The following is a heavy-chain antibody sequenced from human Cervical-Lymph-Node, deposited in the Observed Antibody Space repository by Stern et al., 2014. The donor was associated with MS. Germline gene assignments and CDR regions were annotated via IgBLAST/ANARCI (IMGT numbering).Heavy chain of an antibody. CDR2: INPSSGHT. CDR3: ARDRGPHAFDI. D-gene: IGHD3-16*01. J-gene: IGHJ3*02. Sequence: VQLVESGAEVKKPGASVNVSWKTSGYNFTIYYIHWVRQAPGQWLEWMGIINPSSGHTSNAQKFQGRVTLIRDTSTSTVHMALNSLRSDDTAVYFCARDRGPHAFDIWGQGTMVTVSS. CDR1: GYNFTIYY. V-gene: IGHV1-46*01.